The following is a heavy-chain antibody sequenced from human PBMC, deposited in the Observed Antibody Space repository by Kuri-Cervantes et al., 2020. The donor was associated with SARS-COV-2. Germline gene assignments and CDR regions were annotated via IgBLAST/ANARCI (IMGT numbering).Heavy chain of an antibody. CDR1: GFTFSSYA. J-gene: IGHJ6*02. D-gene: IGHD3-9*01. Sequence: GGSLRLSCAASGFTFSSYAMHWVRQAPGKGLEWMAVISYDGSNKYYADSVKGRFTISRDNSKNTLYLQMNSLRAEDTAVHYCARDPQRYFEWLLSYYYYGMDVWGQGTTVTVAS. V-gene: IGHV3-30-3*01. CDR3: ARDPQRYFEWLLSYYYYGMDV. CDR2: ISYDGSNK.